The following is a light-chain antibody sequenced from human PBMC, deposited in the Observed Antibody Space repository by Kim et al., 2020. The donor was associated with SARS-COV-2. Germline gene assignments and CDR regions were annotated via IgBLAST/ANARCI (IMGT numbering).Light chain of an antibody. CDR3: QSYDGSLSGYV. V-gene: IGLV1-40*01. Sequence: QSVLTQPPSVSGAPGQRVTISCTGSSSNIGATYDVQWYQQLPGSAPKLLICGNTNRPSGVPDRFSGSKSGTSASLAITGLQAEDEADYYCQSYDGSLSGYVFGTGTKVTVL. J-gene: IGLJ1*01. CDR2: GNT. CDR1: SSNIGATYD.